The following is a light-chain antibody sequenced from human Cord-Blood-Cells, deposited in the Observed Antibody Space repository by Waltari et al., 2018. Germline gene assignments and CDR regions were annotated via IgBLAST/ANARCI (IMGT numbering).Light chain of an antibody. CDR2: DAS. J-gene: IGKJ2*01. CDR1: QSISSW. Sequence: DIQMTQSPSTLSASVGDRVTITCPASQSISSWLAWYQQKPGKAPKLLIYDASSLESGVPSRFSGSGSGTEFTLTISSLQPDDFATYYCQQYNSWYTFGQGTKLEIK. CDR3: QQYNSWYT. V-gene: IGKV1-5*01.